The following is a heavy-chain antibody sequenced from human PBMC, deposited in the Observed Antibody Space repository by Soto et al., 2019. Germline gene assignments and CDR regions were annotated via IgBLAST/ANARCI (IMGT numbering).Heavy chain of an antibody. CDR1: GGTFSSYT. V-gene: IGHV1-69*02. D-gene: IGHD3-10*01. Sequence: QVQLVQSGAEVKKPGSSVKVSCKASGGTFSSYTISWVRQAPGQGLEWMGRIIPSLGIANYAQKFQGRVTITADKSTSTAYMELSSLRSEDTDVYYCATEGDVSGSYYNTYWGQGTLVTVSS. CDR3: ATEGDVSGSYYNTY. J-gene: IGHJ4*02. CDR2: IIPSLGIA.